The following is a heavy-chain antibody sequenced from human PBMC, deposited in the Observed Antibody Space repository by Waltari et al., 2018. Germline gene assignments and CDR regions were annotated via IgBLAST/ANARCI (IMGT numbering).Heavy chain of an antibody. J-gene: IGHJ4*02. D-gene: IGHD3-3*01. CDR2: IAYNGRT. CDR1: GDSINIYY. V-gene: IGHV4-59*01. Sequence: QVQLEESGPGLVKPSETLSLTCAVSGDSINIYYWTWIRQPPGKELEWIGYIAYNGRTNYNPSLKSRVTISVDTSKTQFSLKLTSVTAADTAVYYCGRSYDFWSGYPLDYWGPGSLVTVSS. CDR3: GRSYDFWSGYPLDY.